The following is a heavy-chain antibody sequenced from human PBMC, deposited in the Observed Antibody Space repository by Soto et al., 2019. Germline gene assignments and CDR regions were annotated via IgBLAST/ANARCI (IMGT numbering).Heavy chain of an antibody. V-gene: IGHV1-2*04. J-gene: IGHJ4*02. CDR2: INPNSGGT. CDR1: GYTFTGYY. CDR3: ARGITFGGVIVIYLDY. Sequence: GASVKVSCKASGYTFTGYYMHWVRQAPGQGLEWMGWINPNSGGTNYAQKFQGWVTMTRDTSISTAYMELSRLRSDDTAVYYCARGITFGGVIVIYLDYWGQGTLVTVSP. D-gene: IGHD3-16*02.